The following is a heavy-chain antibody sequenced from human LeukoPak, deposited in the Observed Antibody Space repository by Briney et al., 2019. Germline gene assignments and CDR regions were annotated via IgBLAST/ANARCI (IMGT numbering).Heavy chain of an antibody. J-gene: IGHJ4*02. V-gene: IGHV1-24*01. Sequence: ASVKVSCTVSGYTLTELSMHWVRQAPGKGLEWMGGFDPEDGETIYAQKFQGRVTMTEDTSTDTAYMELSSLRSEDTAVYYCATQTLHTAMAFDYWGQGTLVTVSS. CDR3: ATQTLHTAMAFDY. D-gene: IGHD5-18*01. CDR1: GYTLTELS. CDR2: FDPEDGET.